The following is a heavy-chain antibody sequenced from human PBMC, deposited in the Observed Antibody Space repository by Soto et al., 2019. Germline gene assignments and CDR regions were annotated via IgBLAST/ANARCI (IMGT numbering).Heavy chain of an antibody. V-gene: IGHV3-21*01. Sequence: PGGSLRLSCAASGFTFSSYSMNWVRQAPGKGLEWVSSISSSSSYIYYADPVKDRFTISRDNAKNSLYLQMNSLRAEDTAVYYCARGQRWLQLEEYFQHWGQGTPVTVSS. D-gene: IGHD1-1*01. CDR2: ISSSSSYI. CDR1: GFTFSSYS. J-gene: IGHJ1*01. CDR3: ARGQRWLQLEEYFQH.